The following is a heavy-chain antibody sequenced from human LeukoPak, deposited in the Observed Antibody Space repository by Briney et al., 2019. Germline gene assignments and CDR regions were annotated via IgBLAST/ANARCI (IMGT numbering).Heavy chain of an antibody. Sequence: GGSLRLSCAASGFTFSSYEMNWVRQAPGKVLKWVSYISSSGSTIYYADSVKGRFTISRDNAKNSLYLQMNSLRAEDTAVYYCARETGTYEYWGQGTLVTVSS. CDR2: ISSSGSTI. CDR3: ARETGTYEY. CDR1: GFTFSSYE. V-gene: IGHV3-48*03. D-gene: IGHD1-14*01. J-gene: IGHJ4*02.